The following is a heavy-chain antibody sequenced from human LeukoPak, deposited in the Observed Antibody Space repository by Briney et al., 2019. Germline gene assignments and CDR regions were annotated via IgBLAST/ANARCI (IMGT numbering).Heavy chain of an antibody. CDR2: VSKSSDYI. D-gene: IGHD3-22*01. Sequence: GGSLRLSCAASGFTFNSYTMNWVRQAPGKGLEWVSCVSKSSDYIYYADSVRGRFTISRDNAKNLVYLEMNRLRAEDTGVYYCAREEDSRAIRTSDGLDVWGEGTTVTVSP. J-gene: IGHJ6*04. V-gene: IGHV3-21*01. CDR1: GFTFNSYT. CDR3: AREEDSRAIRTSDGLDV.